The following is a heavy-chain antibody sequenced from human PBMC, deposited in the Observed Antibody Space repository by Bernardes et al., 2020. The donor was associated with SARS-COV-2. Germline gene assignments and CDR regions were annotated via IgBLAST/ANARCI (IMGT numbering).Heavy chain of an antibody. CDR2: IAYDGSLK. D-gene: IGHD3-22*01. J-gene: IGHJ4*02. CDR3: VKVGYDSDNYYHLDN. V-gene: IGHV3-30*18. CDR1: GFTFNNYA. Sequence: GSLRLSCAASGFTFNNYAMHWVRQAPGKGLEWVTIIAYDGSLKYYAESVRGRFTISRDNSKNTLYLQMDSLKPEDTAVYYCVKVGYDSDNYYHLDNWGRGTLVTVSS.